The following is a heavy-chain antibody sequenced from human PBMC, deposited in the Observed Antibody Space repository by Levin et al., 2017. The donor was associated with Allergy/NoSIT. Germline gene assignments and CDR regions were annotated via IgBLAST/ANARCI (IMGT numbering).Heavy chain of an antibody. V-gene: IGHV3-53*01. CDR2: IYSGGST. Sequence: PGGSLRLSCAASGFTVSSNYMSWVRQAPGKGLEWVSVIYSGGSTYYADSVKGRFTISRDNSKNTLYLQMNSLRAEDTAVYYCARVSIWFGELYGMDVWGQGTTVTVSS. J-gene: IGHJ6*02. CDR1: GFTVSSNY. CDR3: ARVSIWFGELYGMDV. D-gene: IGHD3-10*01.